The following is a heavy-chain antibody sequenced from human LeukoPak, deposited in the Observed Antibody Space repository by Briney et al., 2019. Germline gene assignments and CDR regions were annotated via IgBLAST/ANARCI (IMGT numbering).Heavy chain of an antibody. J-gene: IGHJ4*02. V-gene: IGHV4-34*01. CDR3: AGEWGIAVAGAFDY. CDR1: GGSFSGYQ. Sequence: SETLSLTCAVYGGSFSGYQWNWIRQPPGKGLEWIGEINHSGSTNYNPSLKSRVTISIDKSKNQFSLKLSSVTAADTAVYYCAGEWGIAVAGAFDYWGQGTLVTVSS. D-gene: IGHD6-19*01. CDR2: INHSGST.